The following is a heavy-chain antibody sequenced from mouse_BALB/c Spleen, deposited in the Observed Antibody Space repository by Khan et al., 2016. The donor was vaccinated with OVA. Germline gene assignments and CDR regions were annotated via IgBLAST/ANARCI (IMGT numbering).Heavy chain of an antibody. CDR3: ARGNYYGYAMDY. CDR1: GYSITSNYA. CDR2: ISYSGTT. Sequence: EVKLLESGPGLVKPSQSLSLTCTVTGYSITSNYAWNWIRQFPGNKLEWMGYISYSGTTSYNPSLKRRISITRDTSKNQFFLQLNSVTTEDTATYYCARGNYYGYAMDYWGQGTSVTVSS. D-gene: IGHD1-1*01. V-gene: IGHV3-2*02. J-gene: IGHJ4*01.